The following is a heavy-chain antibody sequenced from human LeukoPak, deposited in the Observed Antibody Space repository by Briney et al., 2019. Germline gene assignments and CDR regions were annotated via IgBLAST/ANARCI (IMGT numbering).Heavy chain of an antibody. CDR1: GYTFTGYY. CDR3: ARALVATRGGSAP. J-gene: IGHJ5*02. Sequence: ASVKVSCKASGYTFTGYYMHWVRQAPGQGLEWMGWINPNSGGTNYAQKFQGRVTMTRDTSISTAYMELSRLRSDDTAVYYCARALVATRGGSAPGGRGPLVPVSS. CDR2: INPNSGGT. V-gene: IGHV1-2*02. D-gene: IGHD5-12*01.